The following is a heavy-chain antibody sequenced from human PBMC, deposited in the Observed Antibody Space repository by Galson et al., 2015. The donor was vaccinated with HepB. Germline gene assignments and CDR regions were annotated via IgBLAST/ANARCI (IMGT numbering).Heavy chain of an antibody. CDR3: ARPAYDSSGYRVGDWFDP. CDR2: ISSSSSYI. CDR1: GFTFSSYS. Sequence: SLRLSCAASGFTFSSYSMNWVRQAPGKGLEWVSSISSSSSYIYYADSVKGRFTISRDNAKNSLYLQMNSLRAEDTAVYYCARPAYDSSGYRVGDWFDPWGQGTLVTVSS. V-gene: IGHV3-21*01. J-gene: IGHJ5*02. D-gene: IGHD3-22*01.